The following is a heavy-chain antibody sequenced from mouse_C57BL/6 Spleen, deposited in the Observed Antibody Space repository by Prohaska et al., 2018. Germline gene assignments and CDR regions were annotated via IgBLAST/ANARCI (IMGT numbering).Heavy chain of an antibody. CDR2: INSDGSAI. Sequence: EVQLLETGGGLVQPGGSRGLSCEVSGFTFSVFWMSWVRQTPGKTLEWIGDINSDGSAINYAPSIKDRFTIFRDNDKSTLYLQMSNVRSEDTATYFCMRYGNYWYFDVWGTGTTVTVSS. D-gene: IGHD2-1*01. CDR3: MRYGNYWYFDV. V-gene: IGHV11-2*01. J-gene: IGHJ1*03. CDR1: GFTFSVFW.